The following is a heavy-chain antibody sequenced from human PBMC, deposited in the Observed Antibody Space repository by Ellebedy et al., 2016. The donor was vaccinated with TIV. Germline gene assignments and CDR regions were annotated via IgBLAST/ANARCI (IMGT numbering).Heavy chain of an antibody. V-gene: IGHV3-49*04. CDR2: IRSKAFGGST. D-gene: IGHD5-24*01. CDR3: SRGRLEMATTFDY. CDR1: GFTVSSNY. J-gene: IGHJ4*02. Sequence: PGGSLRLSCAASGFTVSSNYMSWVRQAPGKGLEWVGFIRSKAFGGSTEYAASVKGRFTVSRDDSKSIAYLQMNSLKTEDTAVYYCSRGRLEMATTFDYWGQGTLVTVSS.